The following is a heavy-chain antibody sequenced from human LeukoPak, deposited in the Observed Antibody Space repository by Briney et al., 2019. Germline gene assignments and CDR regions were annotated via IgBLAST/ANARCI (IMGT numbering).Heavy chain of an antibody. J-gene: IGHJ5*02. D-gene: IGHD5-18*01. CDR2: IYHSGST. Sequence: SSETLSLTCTVSGYSISSGYYWGWIRQPPGKGLEWIGSIYHSGSTYYNPSLKSRVTISVDTSKNQFSLKLSSVTAADTAVYYCAGEHTAMVTFGWFDPWGQGTLVTVSS. CDR3: AGEHTAMVTFGWFDP. CDR1: GYSISSGYY. V-gene: IGHV4-38-2*02.